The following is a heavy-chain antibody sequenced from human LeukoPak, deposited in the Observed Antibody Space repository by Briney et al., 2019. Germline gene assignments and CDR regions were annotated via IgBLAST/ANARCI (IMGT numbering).Heavy chain of an antibody. CDR3: ARQGSGSSWYTYGFDY. J-gene: IGHJ4*02. D-gene: IGHD6-13*01. Sequence: SETLSLTCTVSGGSISRYYWSWVRQPPGKGLEWIGYIYYSGSTNYSPSLKSRVTISVDTSKNQFSLKLSSVTAADTAVYYCARQGSGSSWYTYGFDYWGQGILVTVSS. V-gene: IGHV4-59*08. CDR1: GGSISRYY. CDR2: IYYSGST.